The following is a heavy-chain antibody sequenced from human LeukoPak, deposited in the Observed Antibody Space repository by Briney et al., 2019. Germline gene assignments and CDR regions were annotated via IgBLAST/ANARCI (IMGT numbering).Heavy chain of an antibody. D-gene: IGHD3-22*01. Sequence: GGSLRLSCAASGFTFSSYGMHWVRQAPGKGLEWVAVISYDGSNKYYADSVKGRFTISRDNSKNTLYLQMNSLRAEDTAVYYCAKDWAPDYYDSSGYPGYWGQGTLVTVSS. V-gene: IGHV3-30*18. CDR3: AKDWAPDYYDSSGYPGY. CDR2: ISYDGSNK. J-gene: IGHJ4*02. CDR1: GFTFSSYG.